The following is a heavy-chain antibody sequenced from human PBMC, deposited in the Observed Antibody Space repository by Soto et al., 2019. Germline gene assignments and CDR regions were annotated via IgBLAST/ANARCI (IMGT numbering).Heavy chain of an antibody. CDR2: IKQDGSEK. J-gene: IGHJ1*01. V-gene: IGHV3-7*01. D-gene: IGHD2-21*01. Sequence: GGSLRLSCAASGFTFSSYRMSWVRQAPGKGLEWVANIKQDGSEKYYVDSVKGRFTISRDNAKNSLYLQMNSLRAEDTAVYYCARAPSVGVIAIHFDHWGQGTLVTVSS. CDR3: ARAPSVGVIAIHFDH. CDR1: GFTFSSYR.